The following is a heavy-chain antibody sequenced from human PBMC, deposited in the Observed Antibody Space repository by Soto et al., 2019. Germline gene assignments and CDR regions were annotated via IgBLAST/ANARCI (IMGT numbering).Heavy chain of an antibody. V-gene: IGHV4-39*01. Sequence: SEPQSLRYTVSDGTSVDRGACWSCIRKPPGKGLEWVGSINYLGNTYYNPSLGSRVTISVDTSKNQFSLKLRSVTAADTAVFYCAGLYPYESSGYQLNYWGQGALVTVSS. CDR1: DGTSVDRGAC. CDR3: AGLYPYESSGYQLNY. CDR2: INYLGNT. D-gene: IGHD3-22*01. J-gene: IGHJ4*02.